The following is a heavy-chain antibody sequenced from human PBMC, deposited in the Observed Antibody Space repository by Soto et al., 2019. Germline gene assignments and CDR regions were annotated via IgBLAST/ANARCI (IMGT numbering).Heavy chain of an antibody. D-gene: IGHD3-22*01. CDR2: IVVGSGNT. Sequence: ASVKVSCKASGFTFTSSAVQWVRQARGQRLEWIGWIVVGSGNTNYAQKFQERVTITRDMSTSTAYMELSSLRSEDTAVYCCAADPDYYDSSGYPRSYYYGMDVRGQGTTVTVSS. J-gene: IGHJ6*02. CDR3: AADPDYYDSSGYPRSYYYGMDV. V-gene: IGHV1-58*01. CDR1: GFTFTSSA.